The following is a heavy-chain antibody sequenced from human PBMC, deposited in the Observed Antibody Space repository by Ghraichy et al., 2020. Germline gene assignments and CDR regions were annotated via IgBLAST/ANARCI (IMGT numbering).Heavy chain of an antibody. D-gene: IGHD2-2*01. CDR1: GFTFSNYA. CDR2: ISYDGSNK. Sequence: GESLNISCAASGFTFSNYAMHWVRQAPGKGLEWVAVISYDGSNKYYADSVKGRFTISRDNSNNTLYLQMNSLRAEDTAVYYCARARPLGYCSSISCYYYYGLDVWGQGTTVTVSS. CDR3: ARARPLGYCSSISCYYYYGLDV. J-gene: IGHJ6*02. V-gene: IGHV3-30-3*01.